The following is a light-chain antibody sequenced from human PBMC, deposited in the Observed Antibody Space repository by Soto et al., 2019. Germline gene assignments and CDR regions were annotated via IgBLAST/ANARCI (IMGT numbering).Light chain of an antibody. Sequence: QSALTQPASVSGSPGQSITISCTGTSSDVGGYDYVSWYQQHPGKAPKLMIYGVSNRPSGVSNRFSGSKSGNTASLTISGPPAEDEADYYCSSYTNSITHVFGGGTKLTVL. V-gene: IGLV2-14*03. CDR1: SSDVGGYDY. CDR3: SSYTNSITHV. J-gene: IGLJ3*02. CDR2: GVS.